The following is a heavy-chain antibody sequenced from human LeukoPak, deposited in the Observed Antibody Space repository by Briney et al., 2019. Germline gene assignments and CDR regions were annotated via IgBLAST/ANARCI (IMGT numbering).Heavy chain of an antibody. J-gene: IGHJ4*02. CDR2: INPNSGGT. CDR3: ARDPARIAARPYDY. Sequence: ASVKVSCKASGYTFTDYYIHWVQQAPGQGLEWLGWINPNSGGTKYAQKFQGRVTMTRDPSISTAYMELSRLKSDDTAVYYCARDPARIAARPYDYWGQGTLVTVSS. CDR1: GYTFTDYY. V-gene: IGHV1-2*02. D-gene: IGHD6-6*01.